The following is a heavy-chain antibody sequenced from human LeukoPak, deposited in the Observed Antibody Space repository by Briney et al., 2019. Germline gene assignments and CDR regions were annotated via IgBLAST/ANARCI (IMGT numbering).Heavy chain of an antibody. CDR2: IRSKPYGGTT. D-gene: IGHD3-10*01. J-gene: IGHJ6*02. CDR1: GLTSGDYA. CDR3: SRSDYYGSGSYHQYYYGMDV. V-gene: IGHV3-49*04. Sequence: GGSLRLSCTGSGLTSGDYALTWVRQAPGKGLEWVGFIRSKPYGGTTEYAASVTGRFTISRDDSKSIAYLQMNSLKTEDSAVYYCSRSDYYGSGSYHQYYYGMDVWGQGTTVTVSS.